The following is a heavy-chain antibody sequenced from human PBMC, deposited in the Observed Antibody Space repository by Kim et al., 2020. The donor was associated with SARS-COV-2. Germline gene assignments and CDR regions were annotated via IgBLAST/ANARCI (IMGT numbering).Heavy chain of an antibody. CDR3: ARARYSSSWMIDY. D-gene: IGHD6-13*01. V-gene: IGHV3-11*06. Sequence: ADSGKGRFAITKDNAKNSLYLQMNSRRAEDTAVYYCARARYSSSWMIDYWGQGTLVTVSS. J-gene: IGHJ4*02.